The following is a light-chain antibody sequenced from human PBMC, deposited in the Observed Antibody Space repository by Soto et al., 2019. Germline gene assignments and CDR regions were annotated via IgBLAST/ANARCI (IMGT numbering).Light chain of an antibody. CDR3: LSYASSRTLV. Sequence: QSALTQPASVSGSPGQSITISCTGTSSDVGGYNYVSWYQQHPGKAPKLMIYEVSNRPSGVSNRFSGSKSGNTASLTISGLQAEDEADYYCLSYASSRTLVFGGGTKLTVL. CDR1: SSDVGGYNY. J-gene: IGLJ2*01. CDR2: EVS. V-gene: IGLV2-14*01.